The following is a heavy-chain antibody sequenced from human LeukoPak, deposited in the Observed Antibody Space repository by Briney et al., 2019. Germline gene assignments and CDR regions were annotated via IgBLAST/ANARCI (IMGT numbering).Heavy chain of an antibody. D-gene: IGHD6-19*01. J-gene: IGHJ4*02. CDR2: IIPIFGTA. V-gene: IGHV1-69*13. CDR1: GGTFSSYA. CDR3: AREAGYSSAWFEYFDY. Sequence: ASVKVSCRASGGTFSSYAISWVRPAPGQGLEWMGGIIPIFGTANYAQKFQGRVAITADESTSTAYMELSSLRSEDTAVYYCAREAGYSSAWFEYFDYWGQGTLVTVSS.